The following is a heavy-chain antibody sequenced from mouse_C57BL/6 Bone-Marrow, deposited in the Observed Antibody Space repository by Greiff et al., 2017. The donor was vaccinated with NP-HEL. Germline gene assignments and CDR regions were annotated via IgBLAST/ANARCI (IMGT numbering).Heavy chain of an antibody. V-gene: IGHV14-4*01. J-gene: IGHJ2*01. CDR2: IDPENGDT. CDR1: GFNIKDDY. D-gene: IGHD1-1*01. Sequence: EVKLMESGAELVRPGASVKLSCTASGFNIKDDYMHWVKQRPEQGLEWIGWIDPENGDTEYASKFQGKATITADTSSNTAYLQLSSLTSEDTAVYYCTTPFITTVVATVDYWGQGTTLTVSS. CDR3: TTPFITTVVATVDY.